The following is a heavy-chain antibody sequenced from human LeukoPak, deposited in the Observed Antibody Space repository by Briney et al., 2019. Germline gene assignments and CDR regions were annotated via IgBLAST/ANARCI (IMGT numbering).Heavy chain of an antibody. J-gene: IGHJ6*03. CDR3: ARVGFPTGPRFPSYYYYMDV. CDR1: GYTLTSYY. V-gene: IGHV1-46*03. CDR2: INPSGGST. D-gene: IGHD4-11*01. Sequence: ASVKVSCKASGYTLTSYYMHWVRQAPGQGLEWMGIINPSGGSTSYAQKFQGRVTMTRDTSTSAVYMELSSLRSEDTAVYYCARVGFPTGPRFPSYYYYMDVWGKGTTVTVSS.